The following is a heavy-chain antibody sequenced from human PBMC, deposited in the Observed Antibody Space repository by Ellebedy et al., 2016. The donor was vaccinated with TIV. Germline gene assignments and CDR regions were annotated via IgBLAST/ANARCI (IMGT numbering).Heavy chain of an antibody. J-gene: IGHJ4*02. CDR2: VSSSGGGT. V-gene: IGHV3-23*01. CDR1: EFTFSNYA. D-gene: IGHD2-2*01. Sequence: GESLKISXAASEFTFSNYAMNWVRQAPGKGLEWVSSVSSSGGGTYYADSVKGRFTISRDNSKNTLYLQMNSLRAEDTALYYCARATCATSCPLDCWGQGTLVTVSS. CDR3: ARATCATSCPLDC.